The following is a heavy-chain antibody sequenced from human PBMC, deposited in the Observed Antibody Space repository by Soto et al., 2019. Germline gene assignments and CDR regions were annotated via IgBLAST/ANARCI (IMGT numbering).Heavy chain of an antibody. D-gene: IGHD2-2*01. V-gene: IGHV1-8*01. Sequence: ASVKVSCKASGYTFTSYDINWVRQATGQGLEWMGWMNPNSGNTGYAQKFQGRVTMTRNTSINTAYMELSSLRSEDTAVYYCARKAGDIVVVPAARGNTWFDPWGQGTLVTVSS. J-gene: IGHJ5*02. CDR3: ARKAGDIVVVPAARGNTWFDP. CDR2: MNPNSGNT. CDR1: GYTFTSYD.